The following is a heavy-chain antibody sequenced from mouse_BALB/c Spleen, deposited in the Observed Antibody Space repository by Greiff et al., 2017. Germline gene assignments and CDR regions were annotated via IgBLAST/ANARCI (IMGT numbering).Heavy chain of an antibody. CDR3: ARNRYYGSTYFDY. Sequence: DVKLVESGPGLVKPSQSLSLTCTVTGYSITSDYAWNWIRQFPGNKLEWMGYISYSGSTSYNPSLKSRISITRDTSKNQFFLQLNSVTTEDTATYYCARNRYYGSTYFDYWGQGTTLTVSS. CDR2: ISYSGST. CDR1: GYSITSDYA. V-gene: IGHV3-2*02. J-gene: IGHJ2*01. D-gene: IGHD1-1*01.